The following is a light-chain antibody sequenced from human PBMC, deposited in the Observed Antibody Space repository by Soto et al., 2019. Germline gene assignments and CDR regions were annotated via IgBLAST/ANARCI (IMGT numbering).Light chain of an antibody. CDR3: SSYLSSTTPYV. CDR2: DVT. J-gene: IGLJ1*01. Sequence: QSALTQPASVSGSPGQSITISCTGTSSGVGGYAYVSWYQQHPGKDPKLMIYDVTNRPSGVSNRFSGSKSGDTASLTISGLQAEDEADYYCSSYLSSTTPYVFGTGTKLTVL. CDR1: SSGVGGYAY. V-gene: IGLV2-14*01.